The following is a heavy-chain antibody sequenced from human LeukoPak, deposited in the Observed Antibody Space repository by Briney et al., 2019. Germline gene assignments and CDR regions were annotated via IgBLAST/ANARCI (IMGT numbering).Heavy chain of an antibody. CDR2: IKSKTDGGAP. V-gene: IGHV3-15*01. D-gene: IGHD2-15*01. CDR1: GFTFSNAW. J-gene: IGHJ4*02. CDR3: TGIGLFNNY. Sequence: GGSLRLSCAASGFTFSNAWMSWVRQAPGKGLEWVGRIKSKTDGGAPDYAAPAKGRFTISRDDSENTLYLQMNSLQTEDTAVYYCTGIGLFNNYWGQGALVTVFS.